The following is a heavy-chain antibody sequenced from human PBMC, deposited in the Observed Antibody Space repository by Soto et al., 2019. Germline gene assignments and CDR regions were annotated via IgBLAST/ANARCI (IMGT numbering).Heavy chain of an antibody. J-gene: IGHJ5*02. D-gene: IGHD4-4*01. CDR3: ARDYSSWFDP. CDR2: IYHSGST. CDR1: GGSISSGGYS. Sequence: LSLTCAVSGGSISSGGYSWSWIRQPPGKGLEWIGYIYHSGSTYYNPSLKSRVTISVDRSKNQFSLKLSSVTAADTAVYYCARDYSSWFDPWGQGTLVTVSS. V-gene: IGHV4-30-2*01.